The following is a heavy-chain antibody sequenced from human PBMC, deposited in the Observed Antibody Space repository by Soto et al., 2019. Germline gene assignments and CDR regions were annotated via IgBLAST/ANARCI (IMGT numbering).Heavy chain of an antibody. Sequence: SETLSLTCAVYGGSFSGYYWSWIRQPPGKGLEWIGEINHSGSTNYNPSLNSRVTISVDTSKNQFSLKLSSVTAADTAVYYCARGRVNVVVVAATRGHYYYGMDVWGQGTTVTVSS. D-gene: IGHD2-15*01. J-gene: IGHJ6*02. CDR1: GGSFSGYY. CDR3: ARGRVNVVVVAATRGHYYYGMDV. CDR2: INHSGST. V-gene: IGHV4-34*01.